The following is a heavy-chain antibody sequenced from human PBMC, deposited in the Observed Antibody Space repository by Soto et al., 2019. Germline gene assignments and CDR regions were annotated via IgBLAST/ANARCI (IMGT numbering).Heavy chain of an antibody. CDR2: IIPIFGTA. D-gene: IGHD6-6*01. CDR1: GGTFSSYA. Sequence: GASVKVSCKASGGTFSSYAISCVRQAPGQGLEWMGGIIPIFGTANYAQKFQGRVTITADKSTSTAYMELSSLRSEDTAVYYCASAVSIDGMDVWGQGTTVTVSS. CDR3: ASAVSIDGMDV. V-gene: IGHV1-69*06. J-gene: IGHJ6*02.